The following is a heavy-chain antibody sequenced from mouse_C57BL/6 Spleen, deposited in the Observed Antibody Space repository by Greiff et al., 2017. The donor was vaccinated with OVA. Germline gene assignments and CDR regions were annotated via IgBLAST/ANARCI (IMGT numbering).Heavy chain of an antibody. Sequence: VKLQQPGAELVKPGASVKLSCKASGYTFTSYWMHWVKQRPGRGLEWIGRIDPNSGGTKYNEKFKSKATLTVDKPSSTAYMQLSSLTSEDSAVYYCARGYYGSSPDWYFDVWGTGTTVTVSS. D-gene: IGHD1-1*01. CDR2: IDPNSGGT. V-gene: IGHV1-72*01. CDR1: GYTFTSYW. CDR3: ARGYYGSSPDWYFDV. J-gene: IGHJ1*03.